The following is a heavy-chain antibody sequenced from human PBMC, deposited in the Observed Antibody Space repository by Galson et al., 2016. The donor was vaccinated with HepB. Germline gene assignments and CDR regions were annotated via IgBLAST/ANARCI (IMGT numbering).Heavy chain of an antibody. V-gene: IGHV1-3*01. D-gene: IGHD3-10*01. J-gene: IGHJ5*02. CDR3: ARVGFWGARPYNWFDP. CDR1: GYTFTSFA. Sequence: SVKVSCKASGYTFTSFAVHWLRQAPGQGFEWMGGINGGDGNTKTSQRFQGRVTFTRDPSASTAYMELSRLKSEDSAVYYCARVGFWGARPYNWFDPWGQGTLVTVSS. CDR2: INGGDGNT.